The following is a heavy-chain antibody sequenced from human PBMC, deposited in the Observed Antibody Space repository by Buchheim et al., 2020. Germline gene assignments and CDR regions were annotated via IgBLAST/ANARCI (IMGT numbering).Heavy chain of an antibody. Sequence: QAQLVESGGGVVQPGRSLRLSCAASGFIFSNFGMHWVRRAPGKGLEWVAVISYDGSVDYYAASVKGRFTISRDNSKNTMWLQMNSLRPEDTAVYYCTKEPLVNTGYYYPHWGQGTL. D-gene: IGHD2/OR15-2a*01. V-gene: IGHV3-30*18. CDR1: GFIFSNFG. CDR3: TKEPLVNTGYYYPH. CDR2: ISYDGSVD. J-gene: IGHJ4*02.